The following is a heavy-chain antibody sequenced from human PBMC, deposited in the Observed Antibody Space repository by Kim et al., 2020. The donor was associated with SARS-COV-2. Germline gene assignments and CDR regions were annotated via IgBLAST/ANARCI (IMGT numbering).Heavy chain of an antibody. Sequence: SVKVSCKASGGTFSSYAISWVRQAPGQGLEWLGRIIPILGIADYAQKFQGRVPITADNSTSTPYMELSSLISEDTAEYYCAVGDHCCSTSCRDAFVIWG. J-gene: IGHJ3*02. CDR2: IIPILGIA. CDR1: GGTFSSYA. CDR3: AVGDHCCSTSCRDAFVI. V-gene: IGHV1-69*04. D-gene: IGHD2-2*01.